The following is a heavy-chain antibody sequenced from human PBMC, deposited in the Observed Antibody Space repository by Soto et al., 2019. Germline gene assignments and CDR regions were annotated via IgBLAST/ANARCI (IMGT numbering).Heavy chain of an antibody. V-gene: IGHV1-58*01. CDR1: GFTFTSSA. CDR3: AAGFYGDAYYYYGMDV. D-gene: IGHD4-17*01. Sequence: SVKVSCKASGFTFTSSAVQWVRQARGQRLEWIGWIVVGSGNTNYAQKFQERVTITRDMSTSTAYMELSSLRSEDTAVYYCAAGFYGDAYYYYGMDVWGQGTTVTVSS. CDR2: IVVGSGNT. J-gene: IGHJ6*02.